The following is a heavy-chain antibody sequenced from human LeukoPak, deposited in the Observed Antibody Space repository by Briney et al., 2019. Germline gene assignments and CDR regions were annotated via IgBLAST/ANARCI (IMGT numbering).Heavy chain of an antibody. CDR3: ARVGYYGSGSNYNADYYYGMDV. V-gene: IGHV4-31*03. D-gene: IGHD3-10*01. CDR2: IYYGGST. CDR1: GGSISSGGYY. J-gene: IGHJ6*02. Sequence: SQTLSLTCTVSGGSISSGGYYWSWIRQHPGKGLEWIGYIYYGGSTYYNPSLKSRITISVDTSQNQFSLKLSSVTAADTVVYYCARVGYYGSGSNYNADYYYGMDVWGQGTTVTVSS.